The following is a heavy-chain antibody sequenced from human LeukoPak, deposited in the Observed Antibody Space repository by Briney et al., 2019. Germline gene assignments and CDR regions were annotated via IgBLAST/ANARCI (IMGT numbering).Heavy chain of an antibody. J-gene: IGHJ5*02. CDR3: ARQAYTDFWDAFPFDP. CDR1: GGSISSYY. Sequence: SETLSLTCTVSGGSISSYYWSWIRQPPGKGLEWIGYIYYSGSTNYNPSLKSRVTISVDTSKNQFSLKLSSVTAADTAMYYCARQAYTDFWDAFPFDPWGQGTLVTVSS. V-gene: IGHV4-59*08. D-gene: IGHD3-3*01. CDR2: IYYSGST.